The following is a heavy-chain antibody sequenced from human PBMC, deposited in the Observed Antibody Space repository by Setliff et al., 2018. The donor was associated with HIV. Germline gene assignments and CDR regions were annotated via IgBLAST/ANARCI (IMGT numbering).Heavy chain of an antibody. CDR1: GYSISRGYY. D-gene: IGHD1-26*01. V-gene: IGHV4-38-2*01. J-gene: IGHJ4*02. Sequence: SETLSLTCAVSGYSISRGYYWAWIRQPPGKGLEWIGSIYHDGTTYYSPSLMSRVTTSVDTSKNQFSLRLSSLTAADTAVYYCARLRGASCYYVFDYWGQGTLVTVS. CDR2: IYHDGTT. CDR3: ARLRGASCYYVFDY.